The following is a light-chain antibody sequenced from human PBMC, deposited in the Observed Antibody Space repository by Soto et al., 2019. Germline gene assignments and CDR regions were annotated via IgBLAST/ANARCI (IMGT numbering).Light chain of an antibody. Sequence: EIVLTQSPGTLSLSPEERATLSCRASQSISSSYLAWYQQKPGQAPRLLIYGASSRATAIPDRFSGGGSGTDFTLTISSLEPEDFAVYYCQQYDTSPWTFGQGTKVEIK. CDR1: QSISSSY. V-gene: IGKV3-20*01. J-gene: IGKJ1*01. CDR2: GAS. CDR3: QQYDTSPWT.